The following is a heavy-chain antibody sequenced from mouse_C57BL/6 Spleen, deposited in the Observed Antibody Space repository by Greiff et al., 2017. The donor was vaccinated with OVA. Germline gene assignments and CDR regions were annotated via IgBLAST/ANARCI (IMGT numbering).Heavy chain of an antibody. Sequence: VKLVESGAELMKPGASVKLSCKATGYTFTGYWIEWVKQRPGHGLEWIGEILPGSGSTNYNEKFKGKATFTADTSSNTAYMQLSSLTTEDSAIYYCARGGYYGNYVLYYFDYWGQGTTLTVSS. J-gene: IGHJ2*01. V-gene: IGHV1-9*01. CDR3: ARGGYYGNYVLYYFDY. D-gene: IGHD2-1*01. CDR2: ILPGSGST. CDR1: GYTFTGYW.